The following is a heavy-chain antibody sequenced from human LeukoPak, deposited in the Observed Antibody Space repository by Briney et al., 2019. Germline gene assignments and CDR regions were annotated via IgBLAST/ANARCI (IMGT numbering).Heavy chain of an antibody. CDR1: GDSFSSNSAA. V-gene: IGHV6-1*01. D-gene: IGHD6-19*01. J-gene: IGHJ4*02. CDR3: ARGYSSGWYAFDY. Sequence: SQTLSLTCALSGDSFSSNSAAWNWIRQSPSRGLEWLGRTYYRSKWYNDYAVSVKSRITINPDTSKNQFSLQLNSVTPEDAAVYYCARGYSSGWYAFDYWGQGTLVTVSS. CDR2: TYYRSKWYN.